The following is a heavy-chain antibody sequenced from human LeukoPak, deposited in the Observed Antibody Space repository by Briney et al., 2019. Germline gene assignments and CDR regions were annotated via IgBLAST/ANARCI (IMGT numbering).Heavy chain of an antibody. D-gene: IGHD1-26*01. CDR2: IIPMFGST. Sequence: SVKVSRKASGDIFNSYSVSWVRQAPGQGLEWMGGIIPMFGSTNYAQKFEGRVTITTDQSTTTVYMELTSLTSEDTAVYYCAIVGRSRGALPNFYYYMDVWGKGTTVTVSS. CDR1: GDIFNSYS. J-gene: IGHJ6*03. CDR3: AIVGRSRGALPNFYYYMDV. V-gene: IGHV1-69*05.